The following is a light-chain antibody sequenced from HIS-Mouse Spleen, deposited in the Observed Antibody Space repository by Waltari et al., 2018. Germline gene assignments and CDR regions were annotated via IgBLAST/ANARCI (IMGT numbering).Light chain of an antibody. V-gene: IGKV1-6*01. J-gene: IGKJ3*01. CDR3: LQDYNYPT. CDR2: AAS. Sequence: AIQMTQSPSSLSASVGDRVTITCRASQGIRNDLGWYQQKPGKAPKLLNYAASSLQSGVPSRFSGSGSGTDFTLTISSLQPEDFATYYCLQDYNYPTFGPGTKVDIK. CDR1: QGIRND.